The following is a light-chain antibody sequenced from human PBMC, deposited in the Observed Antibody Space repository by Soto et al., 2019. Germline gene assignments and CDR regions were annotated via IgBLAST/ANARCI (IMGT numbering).Light chain of an antibody. Sequence: EIVLTQSPGTLSLSPGERATLSCRASQSVSNIYLAWYHQKPGQAPRLLIHGGSNRATGTSDRFTGGGSGTDFTLTISRLEPDDYGVYYCQQFGGSPSYTFGHGTEVDI. V-gene: IGKV3-20*01. J-gene: IGKJ2*01. CDR2: GGS. CDR1: QSVSNIY. CDR3: QQFGGSPSYT.